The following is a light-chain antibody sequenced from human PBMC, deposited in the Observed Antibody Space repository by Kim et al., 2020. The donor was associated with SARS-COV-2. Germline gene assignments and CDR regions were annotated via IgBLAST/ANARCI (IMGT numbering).Light chain of an antibody. CDR3: QKRSLYT. CDR2: DAS. V-gene: IGKV3-11*01. Sequence: EIVLTQSPATLSLSPGERATLSCRASQSVSSYLAWYQQKPGQAPRLLIYDASNRATGIPARFSGSGSGTDFTLTISSLEPEDFAVYYCQKRSLYTFGQGTKLEI. J-gene: IGKJ2*01. CDR1: QSVSSY.